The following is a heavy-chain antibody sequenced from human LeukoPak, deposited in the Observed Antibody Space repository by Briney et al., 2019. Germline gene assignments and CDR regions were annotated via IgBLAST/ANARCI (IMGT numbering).Heavy chain of an antibody. CDR2: IIPIFGTA. D-gene: IGHD2-21*02. Sequence: SVKVSCKASGGTFSSYAISRVRQAPGQGLEWMGGIIPIFGTANYAQKFQGRVTITTDESTSTAYMELSSLRSEDTAVYYCASSFVVVTASLHFQHWGQGTLVTVSS. J-gene: IGHJ1*01. V-gene: IGHV1-69*05. CDR1: GGTFSSYA. CDR3: ASSFVVVTASLHFQH.